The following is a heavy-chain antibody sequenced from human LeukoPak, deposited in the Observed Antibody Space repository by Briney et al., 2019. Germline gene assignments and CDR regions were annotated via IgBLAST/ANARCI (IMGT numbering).Heavy chain of an antibody. J-gene: IGHJ4*02. CDR2: ISASGSSI. CDR3: AADYHGSGTFDY. V-gene: IGHV3-11*01. Sequence: GGSLRLSCAPSGFTFGDYYMSWFRQSPGRGLEWLSYISASGSSISYADSVKGRFTISRDNAKNSLHPQMSSLTSEDTAVYFCAADYHGSGTFDYWGQGTLVTVSS. D-gene: IGHD3-10*01. CDR1: GFTFGDYY.